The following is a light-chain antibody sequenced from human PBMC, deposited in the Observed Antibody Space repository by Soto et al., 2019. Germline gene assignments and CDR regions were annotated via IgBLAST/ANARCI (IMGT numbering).Light chain of an antibody. CDR3: QSGGTGLYV. CDR2: LNSDGSH. J-gene: IGLJ1*01. CDR1: RGHSSYA. Sequence: QLVLTQSPSASASLGASVKRTCTLSRGHSSYAIAWHQQQPEKGPRYLMKLNSDGSHSKGDGIPDRFSGSSSGAERYLTISSLQSEDEADYYCQSGGTGLYVFGTGTKLTVL. V-gene: IGLV4-69*01.